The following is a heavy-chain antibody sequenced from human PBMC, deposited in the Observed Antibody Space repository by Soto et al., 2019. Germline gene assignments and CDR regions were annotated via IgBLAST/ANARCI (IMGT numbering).Heavy chain of an antibody. Sequence: KGLEWVALVWYDGKDKYYADSVKGRFTISRDNSKNTLYLQMNSLRAEDTAVYYCFCFFQAEDGIRASLSVSAFLLNRSSDL. CDR2: VWYDGKDK. D-gene: IGHD1-26*01. V-gene: IGHV3-33*01. CDR3: FCFFQAEDGIRASLSVSAFLLNRSSDL. J-gene: IGHJ2*01.